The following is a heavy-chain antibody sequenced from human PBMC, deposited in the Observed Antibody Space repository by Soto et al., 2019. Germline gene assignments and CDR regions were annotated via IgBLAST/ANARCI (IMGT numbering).Heavy chain of an antibody. CDR2: ISSSSSYI. J-gene: IGHJ4*02. CDR3: ARGSPFLP. CDR1: GFTFSSYS. V-gene: IGHV3-21*01. Sequence: GGSLRLSCAASGFTFSSYSMNWVRQAPGKGLEWVSSISSSSSYIYYTDSVKGRFTISRDNAKNSLFLQMSSLRDEDTAVYYCARGSPFLPWGQGTLVTAPQ.